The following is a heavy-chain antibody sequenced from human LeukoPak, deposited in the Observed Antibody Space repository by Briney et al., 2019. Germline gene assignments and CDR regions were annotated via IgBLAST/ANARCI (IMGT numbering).Heavy chain of an antibody. Sequence: PGGSLRLSCAASGFTFGSYALSWVRQAPGKGLEWVSVISSSGGNTYYADSVKGRFTISRDNSKNTLYLQMNSLRAEDTGVYYCAKGTYSYASGSYYTEALEENWGQGTLVTVSS. D-gene: IGHD3-10*01. CDR2: ISSSGGNT. CDR1: GFTFGSYA. CDR3: AKGTYSYASGSYYTEALEEN. J-gene: IGHJ4*02. V-gene: IGHV3-23*01.